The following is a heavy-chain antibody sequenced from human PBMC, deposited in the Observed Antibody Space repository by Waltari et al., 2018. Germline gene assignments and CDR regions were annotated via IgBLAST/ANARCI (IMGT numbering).Heavy chain of an antibody. J-gene: IGHJ3*02. V-gene: IGHV1-69*04. CDR2: IIPILGIA. Sequence: QVPLVQSGAEVEKPGSSVKVYCKASVSTFSSNDIRWCGQATGQGLEWMGRIIPILGIANYAQKFQGRVTITADESTSTAYMELSSLRSEDTAVYYCADLASSSWPNHDAFDIWGQGTMVTVSS. D-gene: IGHD6-13*01. CDR1: VSTFSSND. CDR3: ADLASSSWPNHDAFDI.